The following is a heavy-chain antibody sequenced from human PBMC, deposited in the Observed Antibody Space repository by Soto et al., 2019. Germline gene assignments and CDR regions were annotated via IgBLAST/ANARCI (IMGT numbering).Heavy chain of an antibody. D-gene: IGHD2-8*02. Sequence: PSETLSLTCTVSGASITGSSYWSWIRQPAGKGLEWIGRFSLSGTTSYNPSLRSRVTMSADVSKNQFSLRLTSVTAADTALYYCAGGMTPPGAPAWYYFDSWGQRTLVTVSS. CDR1: GASITGSSY. V-gene: IGHV4-4*07. J-gene: IGHJ4*02. CDR2: FSLSGTT. CDR3: AGGMTPPGAPAWYYFDS.